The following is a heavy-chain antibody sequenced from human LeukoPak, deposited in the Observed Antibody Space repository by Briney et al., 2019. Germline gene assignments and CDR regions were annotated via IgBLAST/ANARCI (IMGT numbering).Heavy chain of an antibody. V-gene: IGHV4-4*07. D-gene: IGHD3-22*01. J-gene: IGHJ3*02. CDR1: GGSISSYY. Sequence: SETLSPTCTVSGGSISSYYWSWIRQPAGKGLEWIGRIYTSGSTNYNPSLKSRVTMSVDTSKNQFSLKLSSVTAADTAVYYCARDLDSSGPVRSAFDIWGQGTIVTVSS. CDR3: ARDLDSSGPVRSAFDI. CDR2: IYTSGST.